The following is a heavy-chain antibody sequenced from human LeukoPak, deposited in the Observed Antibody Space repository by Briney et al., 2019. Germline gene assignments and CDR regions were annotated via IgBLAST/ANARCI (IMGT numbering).Heavy chain of an antibody. CDR2: ISSRGSAI. D-gene: IGHD4-17*01. V-gene: IGHV3-11*01. Sequence: GGSLRLACAAAGFTFSDYYVSWIRQAPGEGLEWVAYISSRGSAIYYGDSLKRRFTISRDNAKNPLYLHMNSLRAEDTAVYYCASRRSTVTLPSEYFHHWGQGTLVTVSS. CDR1: GFTFSDYY. CDR3: ASRRSTVTLPSEYFHH. J-gene: IGHJ1*01.